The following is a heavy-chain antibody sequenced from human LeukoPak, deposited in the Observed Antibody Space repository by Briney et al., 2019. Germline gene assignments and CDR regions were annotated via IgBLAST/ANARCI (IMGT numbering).Heavy chain of an antibody. Sequence: GGSLRLSCAASGFTFSSYSMNWVRQAPGKGLEWVSSISSSSSYIYYADSVKGRFTISRDNAKNSLYLQMNSLRAEDTAVYYCARDRVATNSPRPPYYYYYMDVWGKGTTVTISS. CDR3: ARDRVATNSPRPPYYYYYMDV. J-gene: IGHJ6*03. V-gene: IGHV3-21*01. CDR1: GFTFSSYS. CDR2: ISSSSSYI. D-gene: IGHD5-12*01.